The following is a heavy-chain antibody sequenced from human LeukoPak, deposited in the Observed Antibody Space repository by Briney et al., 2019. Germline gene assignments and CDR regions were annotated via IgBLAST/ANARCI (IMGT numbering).Heavy chain of an antibody. CDR3: AKVGNYYDSSGYYYFDC. J-gene: IGHJ4*02. V-gene: IGHV1-8*01. D-gene: IGHD3-22*01. CDR1: GYTFTNFD. Sequence: ASVKVSCKASGYTFTNFDINWVRQAPGQGLEWMGWMNPVSGNAGSAQKFQGRVSLTRDTSITTAYMELSSLRPEDTALYYCAKVGNYYDSSGYYYFDCWGQGTLVTVSS. CDR2: MNPVSGNA.